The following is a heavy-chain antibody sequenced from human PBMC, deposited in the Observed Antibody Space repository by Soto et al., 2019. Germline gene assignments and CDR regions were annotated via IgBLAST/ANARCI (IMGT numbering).Heavy chain of an antibody. V-gene: IGHV2-5*02. J-gene: IGHJ4*02. D-gene: IGHD1-26*01. CDR1: GFSLTTDRVG. CDR3: AHAYGGRSLY. CDR2: IYWDDSK. Sequence: QITLKESGPTLVKPTQTLTLTCTFSGFSLTTDRVGVGWIRQPPGEALEWLAVIYWDDSKTYRPSLERRLTITKDTPKIQVALTMPNMDSLDTATYYCAHAYGGRSLYWGQGTLVTVSS.